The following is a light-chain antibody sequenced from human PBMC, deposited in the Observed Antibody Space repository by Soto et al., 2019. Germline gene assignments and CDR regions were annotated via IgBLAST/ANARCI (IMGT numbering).Light chain of an antibody. CDR2: YAS. V-gene: IGKV3-15*01. J-gene: IGKJ4*01. Sequence: IVMTQSAATLSVSPGERVTFSCRASQSISTKLAWYQHKPGQSPRLLVSYASAGATGVPARFSGSGSGTEFTLTINSLQSEDSAVYYCQQFHTWPVTFGGGTKVDI. CDR3: QQFHTWPVT. CDR1: QSISTK.